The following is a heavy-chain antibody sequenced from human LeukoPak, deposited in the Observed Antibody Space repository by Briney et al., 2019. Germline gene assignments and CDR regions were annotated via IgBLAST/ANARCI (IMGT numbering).Heavy chain of an antibody. CDR2: IYHSGST. D-gene: IGHD3-22*01. Sequence: PSETLSLTCAVSGGSISSGGYSWSWIRQPPGKGLEWIGYIYHSGSTYYNPSLKSRVTISVDRSKNQFSLKLSSVTAADTAVYYCARGLNYYDSSGYFWEGCFDYWGQGTLVTVSS. CDR1: GGSISSGGYS. CDR3: ARGLNYYDSSGYFWEGCFDY. J-gene: IGHJ4*02. V-gene: IGHV4-30-2*01.